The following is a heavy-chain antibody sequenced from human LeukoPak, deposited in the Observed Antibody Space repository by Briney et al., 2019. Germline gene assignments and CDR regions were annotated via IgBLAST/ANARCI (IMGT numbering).Heavy chain of an antibody. V-gene: IGHV3-23*01. Sequence: GGSLRLSCAASGFTFSSFDMHWVRHAPGKGLEWVSGVISSGGSTYYADSVKGRFTISRDNSKNTLYLQMSSLRADDTALYYCVKGRGPAKGDYYNYYYYMDVWGKGTTVTVSS. CDR2: VISSGGST. J-gene: IGHJ6*03. CDR1: GFTFSSFD. D-gene: IGHD2-21*02. CDR3: VKGRGPAKGDYYNYYYYMDV.